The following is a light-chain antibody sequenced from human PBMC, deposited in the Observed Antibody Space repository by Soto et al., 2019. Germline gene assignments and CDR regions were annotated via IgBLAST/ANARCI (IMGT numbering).Light chain of an antibody. V-gene: IGKV3-20*01. J-gene: IGKJ5*01. CDR1: QSVTSGQ. Sequence: EIVLTQSPGTLSSSPGESATRSCRASQSVTSGQLAWYQQKAGQAPRLLIYGASSRPPGIPDRFSGTGSGIDFSLTIRGLEPEDFAVYYCQQYGRSSITFGQGTRLEI. CDR3: QQYGRSSIT. CDR2: GAS.